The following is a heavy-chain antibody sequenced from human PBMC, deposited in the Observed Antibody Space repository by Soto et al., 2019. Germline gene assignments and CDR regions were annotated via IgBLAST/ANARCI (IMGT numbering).Heavy chain of an antibody. J-gene: IGHJ4*02. CDR3: SRDVVVGAKALNS. CDR1: GFTFSNYW. CDR2: IKEDGSEK. V-gene: IGHV3-7*01. D-gene: IGHD2-15*01. Sequence: EVQLVESGGGLVQPGGSLRLSCAASGFTFSNYWMTWVRQAPGKGLEWVANIKEDGSEKHYVDSVKGRFTISRDNAKNSLYLQMNSLRVEDTAVYFCSRDVVVGAKALNSWGQGALVTVSS.